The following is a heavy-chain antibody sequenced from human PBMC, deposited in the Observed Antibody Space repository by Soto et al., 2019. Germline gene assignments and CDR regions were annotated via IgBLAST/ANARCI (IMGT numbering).Heavy chain of an antibody. Sequence: GESLKISCKGSGYSFTSYWIGWVRQMPGKGLEWMGIIYPGDSDTRYSPSFQGQVTISADKSISTAYLQWSSLKASDTAMYYCARSPPICSSTSCYSYFAYWGQGTLVTASS. V-gene: IGHV5-51*01. CDR3: ARSPPICSSTSCYSYFAY. CDR1: GYSFTSYW. J-gene: IGHJ4*02. CDR2: IYPGDSDT. D-gene: IGHD2-2*02.